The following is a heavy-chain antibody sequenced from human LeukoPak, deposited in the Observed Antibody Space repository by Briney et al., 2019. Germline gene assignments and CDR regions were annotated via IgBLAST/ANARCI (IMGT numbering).Heavy chain of an antibody. CDR1: GGSFSGYY. CDR2: IKHSGST. J-gene: IGHJ4*02. V-gene: IGHV4-34*01. CDR3: ARGRSGGYFDY. D-gene: IGHD3-16*01. Sequence: KPSETLSLTCAVYGGSFSGYYWSWIRQPPGTGLDWIGEIKHSGSTNYTPSLKIRVTISVDSSKNQFSLKLSSVTAADTAVYYCARGRSGGYFDYWGQGTLVTVSS.